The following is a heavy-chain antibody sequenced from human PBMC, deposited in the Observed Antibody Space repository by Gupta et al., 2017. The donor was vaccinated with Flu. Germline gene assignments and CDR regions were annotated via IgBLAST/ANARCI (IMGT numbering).Heavy chain of an antibody. D-gene: IGHD2-21*01. CDR1: GGTFSSYT. CDR3: ARCGGEPYYFDY. V-gene: IGHV1-69*02. Sequence: QVQLVQSGAEVKKPGSSVKVSCKASGGTFSSYTISWVRQAPGQGLEWMGRIIPILGIANYAQKFQGRVTITADKSTSTAYMELSSLRSEDTAVYYCARCGGEPYYFDYWGQGTLVTVSS. J-gene: IGHJ4*02. CDR2: IIPILGIA.